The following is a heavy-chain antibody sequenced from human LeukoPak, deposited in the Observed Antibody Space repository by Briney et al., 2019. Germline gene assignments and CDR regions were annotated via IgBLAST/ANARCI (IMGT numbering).Heavy chain of an antibody. D-gene: IGHD2-2*01. CDR2: IYYSGST. Sequence: SETLSLTCTVSGGSISGSSYYWGWIRQPPGKGLEWIGSIYYSGSTYYNPSLKSRVTISVDTSKNQFSLKLNSVTATDTAVYYCARGQGVPAAMGIDYWGQGTLVTVSS. CDR3: ARGQGVPAAMGIDY. J-gene: IGHJ4*02. CDR1: GGSISGSSYY. V-gene: IGHV4-39*02.